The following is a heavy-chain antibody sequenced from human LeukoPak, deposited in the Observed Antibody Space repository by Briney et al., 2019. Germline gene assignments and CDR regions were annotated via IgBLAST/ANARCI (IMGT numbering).Heavy chain of an antibody. CDR1: GYTFTSYG. CDR3: ARVPGYSYGSRDNWFDP. Sequence: ASVKVSCKASGYTFTSYGISWVRQAPGQGLEWMGWISAYNGNTNYAQKFQGRVTMTRDTSISTAYMELSRLRSDDTAVYYCARVPGYSYGSRDNWFDPWGQGTLVTVST. D-gene: IGHD5-18*01. V-gene: IGHV1-18*01. CDR2: ISAYNGNT. J-gene: IGHJ5*02.